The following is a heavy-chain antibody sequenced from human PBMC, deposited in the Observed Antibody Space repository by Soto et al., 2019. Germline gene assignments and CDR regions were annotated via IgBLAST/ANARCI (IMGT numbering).Heavy chain of an antibody. J-gene: IGHJ4*02. V-gene: IGHV1-3*01. D-gene: IGHD6-19*01. CDR1: GYTLTAYS. CDR2: INAGDGST. CDR3: ARDRHSSRPYYFDY. Sequence: ASVKVSCKASGYTLTAYSMHWVRQAPGQSLEWMGWINAGDGSTKYSPKFQARVTITRDTSASTVYLELTRLTSEDRAVYFCARDRHSSRPYYFDYWGPGTQVTVSS.